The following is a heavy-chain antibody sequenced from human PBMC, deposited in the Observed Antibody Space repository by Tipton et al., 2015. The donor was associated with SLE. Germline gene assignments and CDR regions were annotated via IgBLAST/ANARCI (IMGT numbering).Heavy chain of an antibody. J-gene: IGHJ6*02. D-gene: IGHD3-16*01. CDR1: GGPISSSSYY. V-gene: IGHV4-39*07. CDR3: ARDPGGDYPLYGMDV. CDR2: IYYSGST. Sequence: TLSLTCTVSGGPISSSSYYWGWIRQPPGKGLEWIGSIYYSGSTYYNPSLKSRVTISVDTSKNQFSLKLSSVTAADTAVYYCARDPGGDYPLYGMDVWGQGTTVTVSS.